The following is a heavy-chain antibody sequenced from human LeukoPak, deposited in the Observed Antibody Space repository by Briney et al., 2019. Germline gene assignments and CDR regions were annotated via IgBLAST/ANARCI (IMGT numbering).Heavy chain of an antibody. CDR2: IRYDGSNK. V-gene: IGHV3-30*02. D-gene: IGHD6-13*01. J-gene: IGHJ6*04. Sequence: TGGSLRLSCAASGFTFSSYGMHWVRQAPGKGLEWVAFIRYDGSNKYYADSVKGRFTISRDNSKNTLYRQMNSLRAEDTAVYYCAKEASIAAASHEGLDVWGKGTTVTVSS. CDR3: AKEASIAAASHEGLDV. CDR1: GFTFSSYG.